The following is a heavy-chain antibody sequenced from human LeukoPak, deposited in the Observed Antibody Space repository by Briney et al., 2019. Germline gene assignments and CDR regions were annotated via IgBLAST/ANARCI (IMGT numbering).Heavy chain of an antibody. J-gene: IGHJ3*02. D-gene: IGHD2-2*01. Sequence: SETLSLTCTVSGGSISSGDYYWSWIRQPPGKGLEWIGYIYYSGSTYYNPSLKSRVTISVDTSKNQFSLKLSSVTAADTAVYYCARGSDCSSTSCSTDAFDIWGQGTMVTVSS. CDR3: ARGSDCSSTSCSTDAFDI. V-gene: IGHV4-30-4*01. CDR1: GGSISSGDYY. CDR2: IYYSGST.